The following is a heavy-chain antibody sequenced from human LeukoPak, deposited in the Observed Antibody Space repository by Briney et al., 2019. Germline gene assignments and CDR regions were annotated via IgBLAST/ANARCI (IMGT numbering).Heavy chain of an antibody. CDR2: IYYSGST. J-gene: IGHJ2*01. D-gene: IGHD6-13*01. CDR1: GGSISSSSYY. CDR3: ARVYCSNSYDYRYFDL. V-gene: IGHV4-39*07. Sequence: PSETLSLTCTVSGGSISSSSYYWGWIRQPPGKGLEWIGSIYYSGSTNYNPSLKSRVTISVDTSKNQFSLKLSSVTAADTAVYYCARVYCSNSYDYRYFDLWGRGTLVTVSS.